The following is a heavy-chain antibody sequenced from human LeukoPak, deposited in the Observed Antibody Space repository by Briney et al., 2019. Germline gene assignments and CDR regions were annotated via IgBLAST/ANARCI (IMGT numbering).Heavy chain of an antibody. CDR2: IYYSGST. J-gene: IGHJ6*03. D-gene: IGHD6-19*01. CDR3: ARDKRVAVAGTYIYYYYMDV. CDR1: GGSISSSSYY. V-gene: IGHV4-39*07. Sequence: SETLSLTCTVSGGSISSSSYYWGWIRQPPGKGLEWIGSIYYSGSTYYNPSLKSRVTISLDTSKNRFSLKLSSVTAADTAVYYCARDKRVAVAGTYIYYYYMDVWGNGTTVTISS.